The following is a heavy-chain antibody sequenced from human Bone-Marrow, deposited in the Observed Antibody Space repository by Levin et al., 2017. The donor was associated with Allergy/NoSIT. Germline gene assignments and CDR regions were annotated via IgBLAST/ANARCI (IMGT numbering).Heavy chain of an antibody. CDR2: IYDSGST. Sequence: SETLSLTCTVSGGSIKRYLWSWIRQPPGKGLEWIGYIYDSGSTSYNPSLKSRVTMSVDTSKNQFSLKLSSVTAADTAVYYCARGGDDYAILTGYGRWGQGTLLTVSS. J-gene: IGHJ4*02. CDR3: ARGGDDYAILTGYGR. CDR1: GGSIKRYL. D-gene: IGHD3-9*01. V-gene: IGHV4-59*01.